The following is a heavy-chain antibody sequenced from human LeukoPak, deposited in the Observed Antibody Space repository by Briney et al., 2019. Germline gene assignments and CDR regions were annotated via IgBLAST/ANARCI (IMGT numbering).Heavy chain of an antibody. CDR3: AKAPVTTCRGAYCYPFDY. V-gene: IGHV3-23*01. Sequence: TGGSLRLSCAASGFTLSSYAMCWVRQAPGKGLEWVSAISDSGNTYHADSVKGRFTISRDSSKNTLFLQMNRLRPEDAAVYYCAKAPVTTCRGAYCYPFDYWGQGTLVTVSS. CDR1: GFTLSSYA. D-gene: IGHD2-21*01. CDR2: ISDSGNT. J-gene: IGHJ4*02.